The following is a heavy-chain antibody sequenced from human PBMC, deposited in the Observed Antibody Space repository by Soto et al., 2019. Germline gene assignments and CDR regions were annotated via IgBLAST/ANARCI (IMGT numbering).Heavy chain of an antibody. CDR2: IYYSGST. CDR3: ERRKLGSGNHPPGGMDV. J-gene: IGHJ6*02. D-gene: IGHD3-10*01. CDR1: GGPISSHY. Sequence: SETLSLTCSVSGGPISSHYWAWIRQSPVKGLEWIGYIYYSGSTYYNPSLKSRVTISVDTSKNQFSLKLSSVTAADTAVYYCERRKLGSGNHPPGGMDVWGQGTTVTVSS. V-gene: IGHV4-59*08.